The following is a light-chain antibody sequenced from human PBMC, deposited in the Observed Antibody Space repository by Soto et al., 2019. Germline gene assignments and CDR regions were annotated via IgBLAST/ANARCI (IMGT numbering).Light chain of an antibody. V-gene: IGKV3-11*01. CDR3: QQRSNWPPAT. CDR1: QSVGSY. J-gene: IGKJ1*01. Sequence: EIVMTQSPATLSVSPGERATLSCRASQSVGSYLAWYQQKPGQAHRLVIYDASNRATGIPARFSGSGCGTDFTLTISSLEPEDFAVYYCQQRSNWPPATFGQGTKVDIK. CDR2: DAS.